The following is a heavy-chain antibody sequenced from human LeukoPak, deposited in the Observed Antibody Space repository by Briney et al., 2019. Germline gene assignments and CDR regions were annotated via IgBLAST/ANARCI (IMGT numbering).Heavy chain of an antibody. Sequence: ASVKVSCKASGYTFSGYYIHWVRQAPGQGLEWMGWINPNTGGTKYAQRFQDRVTMTRDTSISTAYMEGSRLRYDDTAVYYCARDLAPNYYDSSGYPPWAFDIWGQGTMVTVSS. J-gene: IGHJ3*02. V-gene: IGHV1-2*02. CDR1: GYTFSGYY. D-gene: IGHD3-22*01. CDR3: ARDLAPNYYDSSGYPPWAFDI. CDR2: INPNTGGT.